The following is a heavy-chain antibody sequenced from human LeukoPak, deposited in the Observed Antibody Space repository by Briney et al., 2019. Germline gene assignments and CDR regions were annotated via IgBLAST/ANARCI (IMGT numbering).Heavy chain of an antibody. CDR3: ATDLASGTTWDY. V-gene: IGHV1-24*01. D-gene: IGHD1-1*01. CDR1: GYTLTELS. J-gene: IGHJ4*02. Sequence: VASVKVSCKVSGYTLTELSMHWVRQAPGKGLEWMGGFDPEDGETIYAQKFQGRVTMTEDTSTDTAYMELSSLRSKDTAVYYCATDLASGTTWDYWGQGTLVTVSS. CDR2: FDPEDGET.